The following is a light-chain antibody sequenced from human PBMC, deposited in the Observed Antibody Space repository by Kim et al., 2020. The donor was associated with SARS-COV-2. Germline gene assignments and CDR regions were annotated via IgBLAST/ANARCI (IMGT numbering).Light chain of an antibody. J-gene: IGKJ2*03. CDR3: QQYGSSPPYS. CDR1: PSVSVSY. Sequence: SAGERDTVTASARPSVSVSYLACYHQKPAQAPPRLLYGASSRATGIPDRFSGSGSGTDFTLTIISLEPEDYSVYYCQQYGSSPPYSFGQGTKLEI. V-gene: IGKV3-20*01. CDR2: GAS.